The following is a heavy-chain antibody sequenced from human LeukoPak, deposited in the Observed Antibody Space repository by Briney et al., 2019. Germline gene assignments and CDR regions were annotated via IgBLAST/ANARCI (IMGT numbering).Heavy chain of an antibody. D-gene: IGHD3-16*01. J-gene: IGHJ4*02. CDR3: VRHPRGGPYFDY. CDR2: IYYSGST. CDR1: GGSVSSANYY. V-gene: IGHV4-61*01. Sequence: PSETLSLTCSVSGGSVSSANYYWSWVRQPPGKGLEWIGYIYYSGSTTYNPSLKSRVTISVDTSKNQFSLKLTSVTAADTGVYYCVRHPRGGPYFDYWGQGTLVTVSS.